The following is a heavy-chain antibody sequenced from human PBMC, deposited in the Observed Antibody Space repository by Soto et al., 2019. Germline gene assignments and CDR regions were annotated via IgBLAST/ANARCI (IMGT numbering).Heavy chain of an antibody. J-gene: IGHJ3*02. Sequence: PGVSLRLSCAASGFTFSSYGMHWVRQAPGKGLEWVAVIWYDGSNKYYADSVKGRFTISRDNSKNTLYLQMNSLRAEDTAVYYCARDLYGGNSGDAFDIWGQGTMVPVSS. CDR2: IWYDGSNK. CDR1: GFTFSSYG. V-gene: IGHV3-33*01. CDR3: ARDLYGGNSGDAFDI. D-gene: IGHD4-17*01.